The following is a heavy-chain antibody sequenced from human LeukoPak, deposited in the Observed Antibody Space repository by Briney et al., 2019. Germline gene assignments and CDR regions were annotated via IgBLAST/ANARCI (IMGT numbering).Heavy chain of an antibody. D-gene: IGHD2-15*01. J-gene: IGHJ6*02. CDR2: IWYDGSNK. CDR1: GFTFSSYG. Sequence: GSLRLSCAASGFTFSSYGMHWVRQAPGKGLEGVAVIWYDGSNKYYADSVKGRFTISRDNSKNTLYLQMNSLRAEDTAVYYCARARGYCSGGSCFDSMDVWGQGTTVTVSS. CDR3: ARARGYCSGGSCFDSMDV. V-gene: IGHV3-33*01.